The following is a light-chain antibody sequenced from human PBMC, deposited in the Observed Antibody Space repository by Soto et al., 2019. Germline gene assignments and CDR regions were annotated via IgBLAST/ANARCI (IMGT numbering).Light chain of an antibody. Sequence: QSVLTQPPSASGSPGQSVTISCTGASGDVGGYNYVSWYQQHPGNAPKLLIYEISKRPSGVPDRFSGSKSGKTASLTVSGLQAEDEAKYFCSSYTGSNTWVFGEGTKLTDL. CDR3: SSYTGSNTWV. V-gene: IGLV2-8*01. CDR1: SGDVGGYNY. J-gene: IGLJ3*02. CDR2: EIS.